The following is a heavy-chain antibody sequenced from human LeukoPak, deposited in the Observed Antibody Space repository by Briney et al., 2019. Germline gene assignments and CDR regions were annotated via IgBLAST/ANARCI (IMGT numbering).Heavy chain of an antibody. CDR2: ISSSGSTI. Sequence: GGSLRLSCAASGFTFSDYYMTWIRQPPGKGLEWLSYISSSGSTIYYADSVKGRFTISRDNAKNSLYLQMNSLRAEDAAVYYCARDLLLYNWNYPGAFDIWGQGTMVTVSS. CDR3: ARDLLLYNWNYPGAFDI. J-gene: IGHJ3*02. CDR1: GFTFSDYY. V-gene: IGHV3-11*04. D-gene: IGHD1-7*01.